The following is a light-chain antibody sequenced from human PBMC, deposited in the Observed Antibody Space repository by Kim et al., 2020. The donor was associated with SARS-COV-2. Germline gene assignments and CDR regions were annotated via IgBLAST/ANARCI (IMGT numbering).Light chain of an antibody. V-gene: IGKV1-5*03. CDR2: KAS. CDR3: QQYNTYPWT. Sequence: GSVGDRVTIPCRASHSISTWLAWYQQRVGKAPKLLIYKASRLEDGVPSRFSGSGSGTEFTLTISSLQPDDFATYYCQQYNTYPWTFGQGTKVDIK. CDR1: HSISTW. J-gene: IGKJ1*01.